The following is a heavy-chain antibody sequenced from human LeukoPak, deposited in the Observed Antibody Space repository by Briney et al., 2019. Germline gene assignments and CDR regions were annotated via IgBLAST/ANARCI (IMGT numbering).Heavy chain of an antibody. CDR1: GGSISNSNYY. D-gene: IGHD3-10*01. J-gene: IGHJ4*02. CDR2: IYYSGST. Sequence: SETLSLTCTVSGGSISNSNYYWGWIRQPPGKGLEWIGSIYYSGSTYYNPSLKSRVTISVDTSKNQFSLKLTSVTAADTAVHFCARVKTREYYFDYWGQGTLVTVSS. CDR3: ARVKTREYYFDY. V-gene: IGHV4-39*07.